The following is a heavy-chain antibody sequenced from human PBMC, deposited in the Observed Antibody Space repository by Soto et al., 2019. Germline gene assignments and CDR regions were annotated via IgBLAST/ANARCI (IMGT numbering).Heavy chain of an antibody. Sequence: QVQLVESGGGVVQPGRSLRLSCAASGFTFSSYGMHWVRQAPGKGLEWVAIIWYDGSTKYYADSVEGRFTISRDNSGNTLYLQMNSLRVEDTAVYYCARHKSGYSDYWGQGTLVTVSS. CDR2: IWYDGSTK. CDR1: GFTFSSYG. V-gene: IGHV3-33*01. CDR3: ARHKSGYSDY. J-gene: IGHJ4*02. D-gene: IGHD5-12*01.